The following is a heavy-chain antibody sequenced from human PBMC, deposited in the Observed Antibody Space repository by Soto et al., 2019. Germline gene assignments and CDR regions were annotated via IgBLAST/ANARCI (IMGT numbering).Heavy chain of an antibody. J-gene: IGHJ5*02. CDR3: ARERTDIVVVVASITKRNGFDH. V-gene: IGHV1-69*08. D-gene: IGHD2-15*01. Sequence: QVQLVQSGAEVKKPGSSVKVSCKASGGTFSSYTISWVRQAPGQGLEWMGRIIPILGIENYAQKFHGRVTITADKSTSTAYMELSSLRSAVTAVYYCARERTDIVVVVASITKRNGFDHWGQGTLVIVSS. CDR2: IIPILGIE. CDR1: GGTFSSYT.